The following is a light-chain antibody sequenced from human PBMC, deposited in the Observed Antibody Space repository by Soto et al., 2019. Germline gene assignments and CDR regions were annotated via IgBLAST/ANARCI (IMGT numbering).Light chain of an antibody. CDR2: DVS. Sequence: QCVLTQPASVSGSPGQSITISCTGTSSDVGGYNYVSWYQQHPGKAPKLMIYDVSNRPSGVSNRFSGSKSGNTASLTISGLQAEDEADYYCSSDASSSTLVFGGGT. CDR3: SSDASSSTLV. J-gene: IGLJ2*01. CDR1: SSDVGGYNY. V-gene: IGLV2-14*01.